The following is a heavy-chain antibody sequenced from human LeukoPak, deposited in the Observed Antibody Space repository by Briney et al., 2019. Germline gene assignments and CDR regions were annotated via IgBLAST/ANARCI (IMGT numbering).Heavy chain of an antibody. CDR1: GGSFSGYY. CDR3: ARAQGYCSGGSCYRRPTSNDAFDI. Sequence: SETLSLTCAVYGGSFSGYYWSWIRQPPGQGLEWIGEINHSGSTNDNPSLKSRVTISVDTSKNQFSLKLSSVTAADTAVYYCARAQGYCSGGSCYRRPTSNDAFDIWGQGTMVTVSS. CDR2: INHSGST. D-gene: IGHD2-15*01. V-gene: IGHV4-34*01. J-gene: IGHJ3*02.